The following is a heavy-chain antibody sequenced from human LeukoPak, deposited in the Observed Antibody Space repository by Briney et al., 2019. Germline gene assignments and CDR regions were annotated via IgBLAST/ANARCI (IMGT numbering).Heavy chain of an antibody. CDR2: ISASGGT. CDR3: ARVITMAFNWFDP. V-gene: IGHV4-4*07. D-gene: IGHD3-10*01. J-gene: IGHJ5*02. Sequence: PSETLSLTCTVSGGSISSYYWSWIRQPAGKELEWIGRISASGGTRYNPSLKSRVTMSLDTSRNQLSLRLSSVTAADTAVYYCARVITMAFNWFDPWGQGTLVTVSS. CDR1: GGSISSYY.